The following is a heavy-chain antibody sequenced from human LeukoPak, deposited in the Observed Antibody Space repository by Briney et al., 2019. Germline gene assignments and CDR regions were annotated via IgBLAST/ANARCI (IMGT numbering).Heavy chain of an antibody. CDR1: GYTFTNYD. V-gene: IGHV1-18*01. CDR2: LSVYNGNT. CDR3: ASGRGGRGGWSGGYDAFDI. D-gene: IGHD6-19*01. Sequence: ASVKVSCKASGYTFTNYDINWLRQAPGQGLEWMGWLSVYNGNTNYAQKVQGRVTMTTDTSTNTAYMELRSLRSDDTAVYYCASGRGGRGGWSGGYDAFDIWGQGTMVTVSS. J-gene: IGHJ3*02.